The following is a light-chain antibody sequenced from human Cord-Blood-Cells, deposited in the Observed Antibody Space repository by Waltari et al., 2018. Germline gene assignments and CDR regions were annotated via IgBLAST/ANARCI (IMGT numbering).Light chain of an antibody. J-gene: IGLJ1*01. CDR3: SSYTSSSTPLYV. Sequence: QSALTQPASASGSPGQSITISCTGTSSDVGGYNYVSWYQQHPGKAPKLMIYDVSNRPSGVSKRFSGSKSGNTASLTISGLQAEDEADYYCSSYTSSSTPLYVFGTGTKVTVL. CDR2: DVS. CDR1: SSDVGGYNY. V-gene: IGLV2-14*03.